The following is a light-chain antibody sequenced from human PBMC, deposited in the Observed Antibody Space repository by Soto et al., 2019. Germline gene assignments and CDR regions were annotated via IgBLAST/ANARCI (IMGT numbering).Light chain of an antibody. CDR1: QSVSSY. CDR2: DAS. Sequence: EIVLTQSPATLSLSPVERATLSCRASQSVSSYLAWYQQKPGQAPRLLIYDASTRATGIPDRFSGGGSGAEYTLTISSLQSEDFAVYYCQQYDKWPRTFGQGTKVDIK. CDR3: QQYDKWPRT. J-gene: IGKJ1*01. V-gene: IGKV3-15*01.